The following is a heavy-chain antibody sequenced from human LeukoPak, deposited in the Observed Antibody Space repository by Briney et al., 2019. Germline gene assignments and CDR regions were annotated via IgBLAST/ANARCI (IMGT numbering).Heavy chain of an antibody. V-gene: IGHV3-30-3*01. Sequence: GRSLRLSCAASGFTFSSYAMHWVRQAPGKGLEWVAVISYDGSNKYYADSVKGRFTISRDNSKSTLYLQMNSLRAEDTAVYYCARSTGGAAAGPDYWGQGTLVTVSS. J-gene: IGHJ4*02. CDR2: ISYDGSNK. CDR1: GFTFSSYA. D-gene: IGHD6-13*01. CDR3: ARSTGGAAAGPDY.